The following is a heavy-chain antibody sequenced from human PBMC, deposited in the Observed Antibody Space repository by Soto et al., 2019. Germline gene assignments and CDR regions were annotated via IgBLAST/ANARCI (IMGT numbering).Heavy chain of an antibody. V-gene: IGHV1-69*01. CDR2: LIPIFGAA. D-gene: IGHD6-6*01. J-gene: IGHJ5*02. CDR1: GGPLPNYF. Sequence: QVQLVQSGAEVRKPGSSVKVSCKISGGPLPNYFTSWLHQAPGQGLGWMGGLIPIFGAANPAQKFQGRVTITADESTSTVNMELSSLTSEDTAVYYCARGRSSPNFDPWGQGTLVTVSS. CDR3: ARGRSSPNFDP.